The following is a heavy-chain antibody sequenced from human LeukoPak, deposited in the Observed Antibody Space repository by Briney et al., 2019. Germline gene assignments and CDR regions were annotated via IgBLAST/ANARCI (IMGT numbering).Heavy chain of an antibody. CDR1: AYNVISDY. V-gene: IGHV1-46*01. CDR2: INPSGGST. D-gene: IGHD2-8*01. Sequence: ASVKVSYKANAYNVISDYMHWVRQAPRQGLEWMGIINPSGGSTSYAQKFQDRVTMTRDTSTSTVYMELSSLKSEDTAVYYCAREDVVLVDAVRYYYYGMDVWGQGTTVTVSS. J-gene: IGHJ6*02. CDR3: AREDVVLVDAVRYYYYGMDV.